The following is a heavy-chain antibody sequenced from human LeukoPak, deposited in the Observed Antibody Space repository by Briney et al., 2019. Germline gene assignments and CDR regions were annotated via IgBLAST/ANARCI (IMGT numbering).Heavy chain of an antibody. CDR2: INFDGSST. D-gene: IGHD1-14*01. Sequence: GGSLRLSCAASGFTFRSYWMHWVRQAPGKGLVWVSRINFDGSSTSYADSVKGRFTISRDNAKNTLFLQMNSLRAEDTAVYYCARGPENKDAFDIWGQGTMVTVSS. V-gene: IGHV3-74*01. J-gene: IGHJ3*02. CDR3: ARGPENKDAFDI. CDR1: GFTFRSYW.